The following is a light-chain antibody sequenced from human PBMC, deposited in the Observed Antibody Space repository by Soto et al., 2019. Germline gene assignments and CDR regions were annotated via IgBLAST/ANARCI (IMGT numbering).Light chain of an antibody. CDR2: DAS. J-gene: IGKJ4*01. CDR3: QQRSNWPLT. CDR1: QSISSY. V-gene: IGKV3-11*01. Sequence: ETVLTQSPATLSLSPGERATLPCRASQSISSYLAWYQQKPGQAPRVLIYDASNRATGIPARFSGSGAGTDFTLTISSLEPEDFAVYYCQQRSNWPLTFGGGTKVDIK.